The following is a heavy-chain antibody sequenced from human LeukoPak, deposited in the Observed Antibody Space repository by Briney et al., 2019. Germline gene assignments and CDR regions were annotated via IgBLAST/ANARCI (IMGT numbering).Heavy chain of an antibody. D-gene: IGHD3-22*01. CDR3: ARVIAEYYYDGRGYYWDYFDY. CDR1: GFNFSYYY. J-gene: IGHJ4*02. CDR2: ISSCGSTI. Sequence: GGSLRLSCSASGFNFSYYYVIWVRQAPGKGLGWVSYISSCGSTIYYADSVKGRFTISRDNAKTSLYMQMNSLRAEETAVYYSARVIAEYYYDGRGYYWDYFDYWGQGTLVTVSS. V-gene: IGHV3-11*01.